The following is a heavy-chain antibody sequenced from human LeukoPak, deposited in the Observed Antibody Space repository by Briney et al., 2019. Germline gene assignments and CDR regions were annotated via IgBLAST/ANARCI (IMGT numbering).Heavy chain of an antibody. V-gene: IGHV4-59*08. D-gene: IGHD3-16*01. CDR2: IYYSGST. CDR3: ARLLGGSPGGVFDY. J-gene: IGHJ4*02. CDR1: GGSISSYY. Sequence: PSETLSLTCTVSGGSISSYYWSWIRQPPGKGLEWIGYIYYSGSTNYNPSLKSRVTISVDTSKNQFSLKLSSATAADTAVYYCARLLGGSPGGVFDYWGQGTLVTVSS.